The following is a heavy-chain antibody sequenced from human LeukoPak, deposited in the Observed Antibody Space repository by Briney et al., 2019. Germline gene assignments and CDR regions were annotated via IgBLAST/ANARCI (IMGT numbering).Heavy chain of an antibody. V-gene: IGHV3-23*01. CDR2: ISGSGSNT. D-gene: IGHD4-17*01. CDR1: GFTFSNYA. CDR3: ARDPRTTGKSNYGMDV. Sequence: PGGSLRLSCAASGFTFSNYAMTWVRQAPGKGLEWVSVISGSGSNTDYADSVKGRFTISRDNSKNTLSLQMNSLRAEDTAVYYCARDPRTTGKSNYGMDVWGQGTTVTVSS. J-gene: IGHJ6*02.